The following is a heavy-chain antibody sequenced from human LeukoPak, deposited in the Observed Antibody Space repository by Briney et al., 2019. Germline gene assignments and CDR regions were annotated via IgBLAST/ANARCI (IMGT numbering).Heavy chain of an antibody. CDR3: AKDMRSGDILTGYSNFDY. J-gene: IGHJ4*02. V-gene: IGHV3-9*01. CDR1: GFTFDDYA. Sequence: GGSLRLSCAASGFTFDDYATHWVRQAPGKGLEWVSGISWNSGSIGYADSVKGRFTISRDNAKNSLYLQMNSLRAEDTALYYCAKDMRSGDILTGYSNFDYWGQGTLVTVSS. CDR2: ISWNSGSI. D-gene: IGHD3-9*01.